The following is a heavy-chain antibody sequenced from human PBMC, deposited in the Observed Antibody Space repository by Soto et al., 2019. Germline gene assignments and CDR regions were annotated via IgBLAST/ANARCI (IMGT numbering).Heavy chain of an antibody. CDR1: GGSISSDNYF. V-gene: IGHV4-31*03. Sequence: QVQLQESGPGLVKPSQTLSLTCTVSGGSISSDNYFWSWIRQHPGKGLEWIGYIYYSGSAYYNPSLKSRVTISVDTSKNQSSLRLNSVTAADTAMYYCAREVGSATTSDAFDIWGQGTMVTVSS. CDR3: AREVGSATTSDAFDI. D-gene: IGHD1-26*01. J-gene: IGHJ3*02. CDR2: IYYSGSA.